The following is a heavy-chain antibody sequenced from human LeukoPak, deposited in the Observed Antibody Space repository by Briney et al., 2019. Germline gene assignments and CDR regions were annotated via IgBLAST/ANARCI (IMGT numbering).Heavy chain of an antibody. Sequence: SETLSLTCTVSGGSISSGDYYWSWIRQPPGKGLEWIGYIYYSGSTYYNPSLKSRVTMSVDTSKNQFSLKLSSVTAADTAVYYCARAGEDFWSGYYPDYWGQGTLVTVSS. CDR3: ARAGEDFWSGYYPDY. V-gene: IGHV4-30-4*08. CDR2: IYYSGST. D-gene: IGHD3-3*01. CDR1: GGSISSGDYY. J-gene: IGHJ4*02.